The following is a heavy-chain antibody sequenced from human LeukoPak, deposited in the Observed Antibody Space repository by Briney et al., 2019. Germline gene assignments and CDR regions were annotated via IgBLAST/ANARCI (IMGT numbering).Heavy chain of an antibody. V-gene: IGHV4-34*01. CDR1: GGSFSGYY. J-gene: IGHJ3*02. CDR2: INHSGST. D-gene: IGHD4-17*01. Sequence: SETLSLTGAVYGGSFSGYYWSWIRQPPGKGLEWIGEINHSGSTNYNPSLKSRVTISVDTSKNQFSLKLSSVTAADTAVYYCARGLRAFDIWGQGTMVTVSS. CDR3: ARGLRAFDI.